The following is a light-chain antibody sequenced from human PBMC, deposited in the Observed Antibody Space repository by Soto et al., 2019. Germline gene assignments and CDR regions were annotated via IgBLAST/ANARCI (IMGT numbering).Light chain of an antibody. J-gene: IGLJ2*01. CDR1: RSNIGAGYD. CDR3: QSYDSSLSGVV. CDR2: GNN. V-gene: IGLV1-40*01. Sequence: QSVLTQPPSVSGAPGQRVTISCTGSRSNIGAGYDVHWYQQLPGTATTLLIYGNNTRPSGVPDRFSGSESGTSASLAITGLQSEDEADYYCQSYDSSLSGVVFGGGTKLTVL.